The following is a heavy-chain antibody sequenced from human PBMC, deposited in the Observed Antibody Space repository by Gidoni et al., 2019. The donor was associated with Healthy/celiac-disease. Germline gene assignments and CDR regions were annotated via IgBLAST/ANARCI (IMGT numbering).Heavy chain of an antibody. J-gene: IGHJ4*02. Sequence: QVQLVESGGGVVQPGRSLRLSCAASGFTFSSYAMPGVRQAPGKGLEGVAVISYDGSNKYYADSWKGRFTISRDNSKNTLYLKMNSLRAEDRAVYYCARDRVYYDSSGYYDYWGQGTLVTVS. CDR3: ARDRVYYDSSGYYDY. CDR1: GFTFSSYA. CDR2: ISYDGSNK. D-gene: IGHD3-22*01. V-gene: IGHV3-30*04.